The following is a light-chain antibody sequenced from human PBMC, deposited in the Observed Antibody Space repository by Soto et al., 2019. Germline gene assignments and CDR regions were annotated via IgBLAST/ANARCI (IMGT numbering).Light chain of an antibody. CDR3: TSYAGSNNFFYV. Sequence: QCALTQPPSASGSAGQSVTISCTGTSSDVGGYNYVSWYQQHPGKAPKLMIYEVSKRPSGVPDRFSGSKSGNTASLTVSGLQAEDEADYYCTSYAGSNNFFYVFGTGTKVTVL. J-gene: IGLJ1*01. CDR2: EVS. CDR1: SSDVGGYNY. V-gene: IGLV2-8*01.